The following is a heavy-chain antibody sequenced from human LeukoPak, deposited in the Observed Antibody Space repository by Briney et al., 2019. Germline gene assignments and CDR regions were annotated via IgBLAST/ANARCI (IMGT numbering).Heavy chain of an antibody. CDR1: GLPFSNNV. Sequence: GGSLTLSCAPSGLPFSNNVMTWVRQAPEGGLDWLAAIRGSGGSTYYADSVKGRFTISRDNSKNMLYLQMNSLRDEDTAVYYCAKTFPYGTSWYGFCDYWGQGALVTVSS. V-gene: IGHV3-23*01. CDR2: IRGSGGST. CDR3: AKTFPYGTSWYGFCDY. J-gene: IGHJ4*02. D-gene: IGHD3-3*01.